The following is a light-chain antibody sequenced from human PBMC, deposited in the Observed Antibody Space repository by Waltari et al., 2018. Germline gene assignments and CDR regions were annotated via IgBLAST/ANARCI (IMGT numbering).Light chain of an antibody. CDR3: QAWDSGSVI. CDR2: QDN. V-gene: IGLV3-1*01. Sequence: SYDLTQPPSVSVSSGQTASITCSGDKLGAKFVCWYQQKPGQSPVLVIYQDNKRPSGIPELVSGYNAGNTATLTCSETQAMDEADYYCQAWDSGSVIFGGGTKVTVL. J-gene: IGLJ2*01. CDR1: KLGAKF.